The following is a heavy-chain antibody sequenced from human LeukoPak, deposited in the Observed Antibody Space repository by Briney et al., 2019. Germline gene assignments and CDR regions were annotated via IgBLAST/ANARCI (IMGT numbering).Heavy chain of an antibody. J-gene: IGHJ4*02. CDR3: ARTYSSSWYDY. CDR2: IYYSGST. V-gene: IGHV4-30-4*01. D-gene: IGHD6-13*01. Sequence: SETLSLTCTVSGVSISSGDYYWSWIRQPPGKGLEWIGYIYYSGSTYYNPSLKSRVTISVDTSKNQFSLKLSSVTAADTAVYYCARTYSSSWYDYWGQGTLVTVSS. CDR1: GVSISSGDYY.